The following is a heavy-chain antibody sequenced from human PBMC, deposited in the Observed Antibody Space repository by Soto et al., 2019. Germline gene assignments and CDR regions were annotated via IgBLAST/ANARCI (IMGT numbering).Heavy chain of an antibody. V-gene: IGHV3-33*01. D-gene: IGHD3-10*01. CDR2: IWYDGSNK. Sequence: QVQLVESGGGVVQPGRSPRLSCAASGFTFSSYGMHWVRQAPGKGLEWVAVIWYDGSNKYYADSVKGRFTISRDNSKNTLYLQMNSLRAEDTAVYYCARDRGSALNWFDSWGQGTLVTVSS. J-gene: IGHJ5*01. CDR1: GFTFSSYG. CDR3: ARDRGSALNWFDS.